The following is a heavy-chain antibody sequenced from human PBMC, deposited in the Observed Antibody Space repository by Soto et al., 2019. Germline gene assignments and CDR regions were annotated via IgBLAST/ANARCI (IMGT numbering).Heavy chain of an antibody. Sequence: QVQLVQSGAEAKKPGSSVKVSCKTSGGTFSSYAISWVRQAPGQGLEWMGGIVPLFRTTNYAQKFQGRVTITADTSTYTVDRELIGMRSGETAAYYCARGGYSSTWSNLLDRSGLDGWSQGATVTVSS. CDR2: IVPLFRTT. CDR3: ARGGYSSTWSNLLDRSGLDG. J-gene: IGHJ6*02. V-gene: IGHV1-69*06. D-gene: IGHD6-13*01. CDR1: GGTFSSYA.